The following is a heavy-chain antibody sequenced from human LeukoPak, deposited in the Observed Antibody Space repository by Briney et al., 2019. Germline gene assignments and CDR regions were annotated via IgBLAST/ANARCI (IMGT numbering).Heavy chain of an antibody. Sequence: PSETLSLTCAVSGGSISSSNRWSWVRQPPGKGVEWIGQIYHSGSTNYNPSLKSRVAISVDKSKNKFSLNLNSVTAADTAVYYCARAGQGYCTSASCYLSLDYWGQGTLVTVSS. CDR1: GGSISSSNR. CDR2: IYHSGST. D-gene: IGHD2-2*01. J-gene: IGHJ4*02. V-gene: IGHV4-4*02. CDR3: ARAGQGYCTSASCYLSLDY.